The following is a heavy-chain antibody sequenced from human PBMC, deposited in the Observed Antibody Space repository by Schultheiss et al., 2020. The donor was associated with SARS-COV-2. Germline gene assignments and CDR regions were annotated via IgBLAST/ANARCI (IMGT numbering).Heavy chain of an antibody. V-gene: IGHV1-69*06. J-gene: IGHJ4*02. CDR3: ARDHLSLGYGDL. Sequence: SVKVSCKASGGTFSSYAISWVRQAPGQGLEWMGGIIPIFGTANYAQKFQGRVTITADKSTSTAYMELSSLRSEDTAVYYCARDHLSLGYGDLWGQGTLVTVSS. D-gene: IGHD3-16*02. CDR1: GGTFSSYA. CDR2: IIPIFGTA.